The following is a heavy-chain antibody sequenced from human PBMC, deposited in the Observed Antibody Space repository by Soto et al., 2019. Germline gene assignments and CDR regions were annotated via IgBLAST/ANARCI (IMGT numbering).Heavy chain of an antibody. CDR3: ARMGYYHHYGMDV. Sequence: ASVKVSCKASGGTFTNYAFSWVRQAPGQGLEWLGGIIPIFGTADYAQKFQGRVTMTRSTSISTAYMELSSLRSEDTAVYYCARMGYYHHYGMDVWGQGTTVTVS. V-gene: IGHV1-8*02. J-gene: IGHJ6*02. CDR2: IIPIFGTA. CDR1: GGTFTNYA.